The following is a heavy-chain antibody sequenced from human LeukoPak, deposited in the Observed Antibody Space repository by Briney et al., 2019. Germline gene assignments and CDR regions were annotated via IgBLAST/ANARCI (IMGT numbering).Heavy chain of an antibody. CDR3: AKFAGYGGKQSGWFDP. V-gene: IGHV3-21*01. Sequence: GGSLRLSCAASGFAFDTYSMTWVRRAPGKGLEWVSSISSWSSFIYSADSVTGRFTISRDNAKNSLYLQMNSLRAEDTAVYYCAKFAGYGGKQSGWFDPWGQGTLVTVSS. CDR2: ISSWSSFI. J-gene: IGHJ5*02. D-gene: IGHD4-23*01. CDR1: GFAFDTYS.